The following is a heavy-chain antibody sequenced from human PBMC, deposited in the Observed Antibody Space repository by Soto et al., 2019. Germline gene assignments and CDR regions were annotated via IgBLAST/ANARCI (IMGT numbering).Heavy chain of an antibody. V-gene: IGHV1-8*01. Sequence: ASVKVSCKASGYTFTSYDINWVRQATGQGLEWMGWMNPNSGNTGYAQKFQGRVTMTRNTSISTAYMELSSLRSEDTAVYYCARVGYYYDSSGYYQSFDYWGQVKLVTVSS. CDR1: GYTFTSYD. D-gene: IGHD3-22*01. CDR2: MNPNSGNT. J-gene: IGHJ4*02. CDR3: ARVGYYYDSSGYYQSFDY.